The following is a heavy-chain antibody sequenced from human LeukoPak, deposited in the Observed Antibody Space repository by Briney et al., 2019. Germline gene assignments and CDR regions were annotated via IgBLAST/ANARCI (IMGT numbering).Heavy chain of an antibody. D-gene: IGHD5-12*01. J-gene: IGHJ4*02. CDR2: IPYDGSNK. V-gene: IGHV3-30*02. CDR1: GFTFSSYG. CDR3: AKDQQGGYVGY. Sequence: GGSLRLSCAASGFTFSSYGMHWVRQAPGKGLEWVAFIPYDGSNKYYADSVKGRFTISRDNSKNTLYLQMNSLRAEDTAVYYCAKDQQGGYVGYWGQGTLVTVSS.